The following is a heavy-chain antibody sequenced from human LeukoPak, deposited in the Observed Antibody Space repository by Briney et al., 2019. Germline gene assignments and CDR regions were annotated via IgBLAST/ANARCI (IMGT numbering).Heavy chain of an antibody. V-gene: IGHV3-43D*03. CDR1: GFTFDDYA. J-gene: IGHJ4*02. D-gene: IGHD1-26*01. CDR3: AKDRSGSSYYFDY. CDR2: ISWDGGST. Sequence: GGSLRLSSAASGFTFDDYAMHWVRRAPGKGLEWVSLISWDGGSTYYADSVKGRFTISRDNSKNSLYLQMNSLRAEDTALYYCAKDRSGSSYYFDYWGQGTLVTVSS.